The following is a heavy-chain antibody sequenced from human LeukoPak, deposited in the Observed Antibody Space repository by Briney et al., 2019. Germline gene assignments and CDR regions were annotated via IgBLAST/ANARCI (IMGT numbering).Heavy chain of an antibody. CDR2: IIPIFGTA. D-gene: IGHD3-22*01. Sequence: ASVKVSCKASGGTFSSYAISWVRQAPGQGLEWMGGIIPIFGTANYAQKFQGRVTITADKSTSTAYMELSSLRSEDTAVCYCALRTYDSSGYYYGVDYWGQGTLVTVSS. V-gene: IGHV1-69*06. J-gene: IGHJ4*02. CDR1: GGTFSSYA. CDR3: ALRTYDSSGYYYGVDY.